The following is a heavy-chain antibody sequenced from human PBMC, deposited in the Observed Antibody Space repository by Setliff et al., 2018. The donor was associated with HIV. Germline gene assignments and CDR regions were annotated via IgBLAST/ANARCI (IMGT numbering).Heavy chain of an antibody. CDR3: ARSQPDTIFGVVTFDC. J-gene: IGHJ4*02. CDR1: GGSMSSSGPGYY. CDR2: AYYRGRT. D-gene: IGHD3-3*01. Sequence: KTSETLSLTCTVSGGSMSSSGPGYYWGWVRQTPGGGLEWIGSAYYRGRTYYNPSLKSRVTISVDTSKNQLSLRLTSMAAADTAMYYCARSQPDTIFGVVTFDCWGQGKMVTVSS. V-gene: IGHV4-39*01.